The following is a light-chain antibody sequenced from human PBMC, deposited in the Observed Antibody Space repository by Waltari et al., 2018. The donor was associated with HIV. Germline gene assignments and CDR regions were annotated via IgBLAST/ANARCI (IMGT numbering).Light chain of an antibody. CDR1: QSLVSSDGNTY. CDR2: KTS. Sequence: DVVMTQSPLFLPVSLGQPASISCRSSQSLVSSDGNTYLVWFHQRPGQSPRRLIYKTSDRDSGVPDRFSGSGAGTDFTLKISRVEAEDLGVYFCMQGTHWPRTFGQGTKVEV. V-gene: IGKV2-30*01. J-gene: IGKJ1*01. CDR3: MQGTHWPRT.